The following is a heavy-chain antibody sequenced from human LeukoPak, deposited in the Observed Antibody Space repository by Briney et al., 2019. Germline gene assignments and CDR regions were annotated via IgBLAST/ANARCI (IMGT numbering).Heavy chain of an antibody. CDR2: IYTSGST. CDR3: AGLVASGYDLGPDY. D-gene: IGHD5-12*01. CDR1: GGSISSGSYY. Sequence: SETLSLTCTVSGGSISSGSYYWSWIRQPAGKGLEWIGRIYTSGSTNYNPSLKSRVTISVDTSKNQFSLKLSSVTAADTAVYYCAGLVASGYDLGPDYWGQGTLVTVSS. J-gene: IGHJ4*02. V-gene: IGHV4-61*02.